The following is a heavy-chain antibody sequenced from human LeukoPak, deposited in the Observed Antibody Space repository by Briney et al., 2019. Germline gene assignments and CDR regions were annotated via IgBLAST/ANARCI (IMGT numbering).Heavy chain of an antibody. CDR2: IYSGGST. Sequence: GGSLRLSCAASGFTVSSNYMSWVRQAPGKGLEWVSVIYSGGSTYYADSVKGRFTISRDNSKNTLYLQMNSLRAEDTAVYYCARAGAVEVFDYWGQGTLVTVSP. D-gene: IGHD6-19*01. CDR3: ARAGAVEVFDY. CDR1: GFTVSSNY. V-gene: IGHV3-53*01. J-gene: IGHJ4*02.